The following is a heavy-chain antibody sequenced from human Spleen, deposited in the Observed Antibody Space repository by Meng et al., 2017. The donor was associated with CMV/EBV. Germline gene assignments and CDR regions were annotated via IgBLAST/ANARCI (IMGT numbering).Heavy chain of an antibody. D-gene: IGHD3-10*01. CDR2: ISSGSSYI. J-gene: IGHJ4*02. V-gene: IGHV3-21*01. Sequence: GESLKISCAASGFTFDDYGMSWVRQAPGKGLEWVSSISSGSSYIYYADSVKGRFTISRDNAKNSLYLQMNSLRAEDTAVYYCARGKITMVPDYWGQGTLVTVSS. CDR1: GFTFDDYG. CDR3: ARGKITMVPDY.